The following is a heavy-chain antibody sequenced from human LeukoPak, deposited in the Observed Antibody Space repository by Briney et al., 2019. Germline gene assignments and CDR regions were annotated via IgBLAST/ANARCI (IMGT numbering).Heavy chain of an antibody. D-gene: IGHD5-18*01. Sequence: PGTSLRLSCAASGFTFSSYGMHWVRQAPGKGLEWVAVISYDGSNKYYADSVKGRFTISRDNSKNTLYLQMNSLRAEDTAVYYCAKGWLWSDYWGQGTLVTVSS. V-gene: IGHV3-30*18. J-gene: IGHJ4*02. CDR3: AKGWLWSDY. CDR1: GFTFSSYG. CDR2: ISYDGSNK.